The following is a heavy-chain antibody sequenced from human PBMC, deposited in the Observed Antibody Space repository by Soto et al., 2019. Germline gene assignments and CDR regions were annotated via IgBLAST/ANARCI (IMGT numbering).Heavy chain of an antibody. CDR2: IYYSGST. CDR3: ARGAIAVARIRDFDY. V-gene: IGHV4-59*08. D-gene: IGHD6-19*01. Sequence: PSETLSLTCTVSGGSISSYYWSWIRQPPGKGLEWIGYIYYSGSTNKNPSLKSRLTISIDTSKNQFSLKLSSVGAADTAMYYCARGAIAVARIRDFDYWGQGTLVTVSS. J-gene: IGHJ4*02. CDR1: GGSISSYY.